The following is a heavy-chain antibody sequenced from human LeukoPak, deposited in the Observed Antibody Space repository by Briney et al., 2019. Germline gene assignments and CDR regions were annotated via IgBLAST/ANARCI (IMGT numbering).Heavy chain of an antibody. CDR2: MNPNSGNT. V-gene: IGHV1-8*01. D-gene: IGHD6-19*01. CDR1: GYTFTSYD. J-gene: IGHJ4*02. CDR3: ARSALAVAGTGIDY. Sequence: ASVKVSCKASGYTFTSYDINWVRQATGQGLEWMGWMNPNSGNTGYAQKFQGRVTMTRNTSISTAYMELSSLRSEDTAVYYCARSALAVAGTGIDYWGQGTLVTVSS.